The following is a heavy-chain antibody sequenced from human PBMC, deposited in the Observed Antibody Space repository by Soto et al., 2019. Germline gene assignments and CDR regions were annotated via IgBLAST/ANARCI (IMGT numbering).Heavy chain of an antibody. V-gene: IGHV3-30*18. CDR3: AKDLRVDGYNLGLSYGMDV. D-gene: IGHD5-12*01. CDR1: GFTFSSYG. CDR2: ISYDGSNK. J-gene: IGHJ6*02. Sequence: PGGSLRLSCAASGFTFSSYGMHWVRQAPGKGLEWVAVISYDGSNKYYADSVKGRFTISRDNSKNTLYLQMNSLRAEDTAVYYCAKDLRVDGYNLGLSYGMDVWGQGTTVTVSS.